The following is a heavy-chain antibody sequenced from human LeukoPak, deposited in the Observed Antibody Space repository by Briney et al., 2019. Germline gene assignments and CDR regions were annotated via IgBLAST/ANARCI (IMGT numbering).Heavy chain of an antibody. V-gene: IGHV4-38-2*02. D-gene: IGHD6-19*01. CDR2: IYHSGST. Sequence: SETLSLTCTVSGYSISSGYYWGWIRPPPGKGLEWIGSIYHSGSTYYNPSLKSRVTISVDTSKNQFSLKLSSVTAADTAVYYCARFLAVAGHIDYWGQGTLVTVSS. CDR3: ARFLAVAGHIDY. J-gene: IGHJ4*02. CDR1: GYSISSGYY.